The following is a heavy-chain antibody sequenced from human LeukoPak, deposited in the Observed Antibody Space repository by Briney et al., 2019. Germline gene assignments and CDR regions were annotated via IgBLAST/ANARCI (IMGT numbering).Heavy chain of an antibody. CDR3: ARVGYDLWSGYKDNEYFQH. CDR1: GGSISSSSYY. V-gene: IGHV4-39*07. J-gene: IGHJ1*01. D-gene: IGHD3-3*01. Sequence: SETLSLTCTVSGGSISSSSYYWGWIRQPPGKGLEWIGSIYYSGSTYYNPSLKSRVTISVDTSKNQFSLKLSSVTAADTAVYYCARVGYDLWSGYKDNEYFQHWGQGTLVTVSS. CDR2: IYYSGST.